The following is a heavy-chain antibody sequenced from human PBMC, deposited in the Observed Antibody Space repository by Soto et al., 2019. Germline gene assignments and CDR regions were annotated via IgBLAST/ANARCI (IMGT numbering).Heavy chain of an antibody. CDR1: GGSISNYY. CDR2: IYYNGST. V-gene: IGHV4-59*08. D-gene: IGHD3-22*01. Sequence: PSETLSLTYTASGGSISNYYWSWIRQPPGKGLESIGYIYYNGSTKYNPSLKSPVSISVDTSNNQLSLKVYSVTAADTAVYYCARLIMVGSVIITPYFDYWGQGIPVTVSS. CDR3: ARLIMVGSVIITPYFDY. J-gene: IGHJ4*02.